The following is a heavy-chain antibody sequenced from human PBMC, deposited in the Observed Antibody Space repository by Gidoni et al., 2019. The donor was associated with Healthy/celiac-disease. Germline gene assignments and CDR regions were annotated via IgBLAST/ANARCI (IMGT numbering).Heavy chain of an antibody. D-gene: IGHD6-19*01. CDR1: GGSSSSYY. CDR2: IEYTGCT. Sequence: QLQASGPGLAEPSEVLSLPHTVSGGSSSSYYWSWIRPPPGTGLEWIGYIEYTGCTNYKPSLKGRVTMSVDTSKNQFALKLSSVTAAGAAVYDFAGVRGWYSVWFDPWGHGTLVTVSS. J-gene: IGHJ5*02. V-gene: IGHV4-59*01. CDR3: AGVRGWYSVWFDP.